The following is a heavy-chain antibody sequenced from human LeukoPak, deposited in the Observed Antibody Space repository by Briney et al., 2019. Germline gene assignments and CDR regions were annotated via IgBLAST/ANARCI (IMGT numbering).Heavy chain of an antibody. CDR2: IAYDGSSK. V-gene: IGHV3-30*12. CDR3: ARGPSGYHNT. D-gene: IGHD5-12*01. Sequence: SGGSLRLSCAASGFTFSHFGMHWVRQAPGKGLEWVAFIAYDGSSKYYADSLKGRITISRDNSKNTLYLQMNGLRAEDTAVYYCARGPSGYHNTGGQGTLVTVSS. J-gene: IGHJ4*02. CDR1: GFTFSHFG.